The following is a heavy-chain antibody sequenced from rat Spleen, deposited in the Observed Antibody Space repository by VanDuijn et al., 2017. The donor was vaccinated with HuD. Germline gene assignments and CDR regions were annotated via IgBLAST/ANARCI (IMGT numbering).Heavy chain of an antibody. D-gene: IGHD1-3*01. CDR1: GFTFSDYN. V-gene: IGHV5S10*01. J-gene: IGHJ2*01. Sequence: EVQLVESGGGLVQPGRSLKLSCAASGFTFSDYNMAWVRQAPKRGLEWVATIIYDGSGTYYRDSVKVRFTISRDNAKNTLYLQMDSLRSEDTATYYCARQGYGSPFDYWGQGVMVTVSS. CDR2: IIYDGSGT. CDR3: ARQGYGSPFDY.